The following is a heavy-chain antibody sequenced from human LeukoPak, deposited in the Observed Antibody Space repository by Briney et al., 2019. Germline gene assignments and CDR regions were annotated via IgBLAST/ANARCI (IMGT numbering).Heavy chain of an antibody. V-gene: IGHV3-23*01. CDR2: ISGSGGST. J-gene: IGHJ4*02. Sequence: PGGSLRLSCAASGFTFTSHAMTWVRQAPGKGLEWVSAISGSGGSTYYADSVKGRFTISRDNSKNTLYLQMNSLRAEDTAVYYCAKGYGSGTPFDYWGQGTLVTVSS. D-gene: IGHD3-10*01. CDR1: GFTFTSHA. CDR3: AKGYGSGTPFDY.